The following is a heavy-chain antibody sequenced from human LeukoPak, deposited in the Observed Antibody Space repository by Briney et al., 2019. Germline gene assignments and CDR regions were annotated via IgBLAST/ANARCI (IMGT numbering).Heavy chain of an antibody. CDR3: ATTPALAVAGTLDPKE. V-gene: IGHV4-39*01. Sequence: KSSETLSLTCTVSGGSISGSSYYWGWIRQSPGKGLVWFGSILYSGSTYYNPSLKTRVTISIDTSENQFSLKLSSVTAADTSVYYRATTPALAVAGTLDPKEWGQGTLVTVSS. D-gene: IGHD6-19*01. CDR1: GGSISGSSYY. J-gene: IGHJ4*02. CDR2: ILYSGST.